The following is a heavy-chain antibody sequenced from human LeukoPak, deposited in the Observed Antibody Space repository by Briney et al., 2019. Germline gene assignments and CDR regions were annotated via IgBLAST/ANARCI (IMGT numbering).Heavy chain of an antibody. Sequence: GGSLRLSCAAPGFTFSSYEMNWVRQAPGKGLEGVSYISSSGSTIYYADSVKGRFTISRDNAKNSLYLQMNSLRAEDTAGYYCAELGITMIGGVWGKGTTVTISS. CDR1: GFTFSSYE. CDR3: AELGITMIGGV. CDR2: ISSSGSTI. D-gene: IGHD3-10*02. J-gene: IGHJ6*04. V-gene: IGHV3-48*03.